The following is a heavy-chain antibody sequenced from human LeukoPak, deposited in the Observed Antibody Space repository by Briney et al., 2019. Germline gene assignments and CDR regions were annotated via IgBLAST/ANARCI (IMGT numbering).Heavy chain of an antibody. V-gene: IGHV3-15*01. D-gene: IGHD6-25*01. CDR2: IKSKTDGGTT. CDR3: LYVAAAGEIVY. Sequence: PGGSLRLSCAASGFTFSNAWMSWVRQAPGKGLEWVGRIKSKTDGGTTDYAAPVKGRFTISRDDSKNTLYLQMNSLKTEDTAVYYCLYVAAAGEIVYWGQGTLVTVSS. CDR1: GFTFSNAW. J-gene: IGHJ4*02.